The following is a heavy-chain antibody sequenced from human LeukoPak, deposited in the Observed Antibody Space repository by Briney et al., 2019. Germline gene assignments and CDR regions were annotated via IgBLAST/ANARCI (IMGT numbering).Heavy chain of an antibody. CDR1: GFSLSTSGMR. Sequence: SGPTLVNPTQTLTLTCTFSGFSLSTSGMRVSWIRQPPGKALEWLARIDWDDDKFYSTSLKTRLTISKDTSKNQVVLTMTNMDPVDTATYYCARMGFSGSSLLVDYWGQGTLVTVSS. D-gene: IGHD3-10*01. V-gene: IGHV2-70*04. CDR2: IDWDDDK. CDR3: ARMGFSGSSLLVDY. J-gene: IGHJ4*02.